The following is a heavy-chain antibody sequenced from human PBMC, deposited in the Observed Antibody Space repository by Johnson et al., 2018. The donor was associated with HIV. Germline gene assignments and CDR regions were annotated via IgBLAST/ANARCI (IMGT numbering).Heavy chain of an antibody. J-gene: IGHJ3*02. CDR1: GFTFSTNW. D-gene: IGHD3-10*01. Sequence: VQLVESGGDLVQPGGSLRLSCVGSGFTFSTNWMHWVRQAPGKGLVWVSRLNNDGSSTSYAESVKGRFTISRDNAKNTLYLQMDSLGAEDTAVYYCARVQLLADDVFNIWGQGTMVTVSS. CDR3: ARVQLLADDVFNI. V-gene: IGHV3-74*01. CDR2: LNNDGSST.